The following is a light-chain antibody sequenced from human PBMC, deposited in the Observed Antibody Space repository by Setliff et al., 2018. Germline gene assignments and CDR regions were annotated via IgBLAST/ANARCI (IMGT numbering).Light chain of an antibody. CDR3: LSYTNSDTVV. V-gene: IGLV2-14*01. Sequence: QSALTQPASVSGSPGQSITISCTGTSSDIGGYEYVSWCQQHPGKAPKLMIYEVIKRPSGVSNRFSGSKSGNTASLTISGLQAEDEADYYCLSYTNSDTVVFGTGTKV. CDR1: SSDIGGYEY. J-gene: IGLJ1*01. CDR2: EVI.